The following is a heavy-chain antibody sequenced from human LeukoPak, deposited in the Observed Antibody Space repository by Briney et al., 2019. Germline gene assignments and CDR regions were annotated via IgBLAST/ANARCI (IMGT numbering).Heavy chain of an antibody. CDR3: ARQAAAPREEWFDP. CDR1: GYTFTSYY. J-gene: IGHJ5*02. V-gene: IGHV1-2*02. Sequence: ASVKVSCKASGYTFTSYYMHWVRQAPGQGLEWMGWINPNSGGTNYAQKFQGRVTMTRDTSISTAYMELSRLRSDDTAVYYCARQAAAPREEWFDPWGQGTLVTVSS. D-gene: IGHD6-13*01. CDR2: INPNSGGT.